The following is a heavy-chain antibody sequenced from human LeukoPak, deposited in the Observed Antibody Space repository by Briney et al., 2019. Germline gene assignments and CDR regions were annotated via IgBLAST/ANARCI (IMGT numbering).Heavy chain of an antibody. CDR1: GFTFSSYS. CDR3: TRMSREAPGLPDL. CDR2: ISSSSSYI. D-gene: IGHD5-24*01. J-gene: IGHJ5*02. V-gene: IGHV3-21*01. Sequence: GGSLRLSCAASGFTFSSYSMNWVRQAPGKGLERVSSISSSSSYIYYADSVKGRFTISRDNAKNTLYLQIGSLRADDTAVYYCTRMSREAPGLPDLWGQGTLVTVSS.